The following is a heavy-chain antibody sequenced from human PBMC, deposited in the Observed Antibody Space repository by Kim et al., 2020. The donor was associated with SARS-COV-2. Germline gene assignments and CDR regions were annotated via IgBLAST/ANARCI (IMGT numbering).Heavy chain of an antibody. D-gene: IGHD3-3*01. Sequence: SETLSLTCAVYGGSFSGYSWTWIRQPPGKGLEWIGEISHSGSTNYNPSLQSRVSISIDTSKNQFSLRLMSVTAANTAVYYCARGRAGVVPAPVLGLGPYYEYYIMDVWGRGNTVTVSS. CDR1: GGSFSGYS. CDR3: ARGRAGVVPAPVLGLGPYYEYYIMDV. V-gene: IGHV4-34*01. CDR2: ISHSGST. J-gene: IGHJ6*02.